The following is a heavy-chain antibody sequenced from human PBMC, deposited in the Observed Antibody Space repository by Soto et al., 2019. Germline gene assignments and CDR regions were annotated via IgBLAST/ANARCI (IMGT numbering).Heavy chain of an antibody. CDR1: GFLFTDYY. Sequence: QVQLVESGGGLVKPGGSLRLSCTASGFLFTDYYMSWIRQPPGKGLEWLAYIDGSSDYTNSADSVKGRFTISRDNARNSVLLQMNYLRADDTAVYYCARDLRFSSTNYFDFWGRGTLVTVSS. CDR3: ARDLRFSSTNYFDF. V-gene: IGHV3-11*06. D-gene: IGHD2-8*01. CDR2: IDGSSDYT. J-gene: IGHJ4*02.